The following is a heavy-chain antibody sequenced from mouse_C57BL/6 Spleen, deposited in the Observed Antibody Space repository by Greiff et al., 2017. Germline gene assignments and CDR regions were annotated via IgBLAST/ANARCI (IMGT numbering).Heavy chain of an antibody. CDR2: ISYDGSN. J-gene: IGHJ2*01. CDR3: ARGLGDFDY. Sequence: EVKLMESGPGLVKPSQSLSLTCSVTGYSITSGYYWNWIRQFPGNKLEWMGYISYDGSNNYNPSLKNRISITRDTSKNQFFLKLNSVTTEDTATYYCARGLGDFDYWGQGTTLTVSS. V-gene: IGHV3-6*01. CDR1: GYSITSGYY. D-gene: IGHD4-1*01.